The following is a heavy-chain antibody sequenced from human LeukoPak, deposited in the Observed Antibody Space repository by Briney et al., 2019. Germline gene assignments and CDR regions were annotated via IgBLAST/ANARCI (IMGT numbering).Heavy chain of an antibody. CDR2: IIPIFGTA. V-gene: IGHV1-69*05. CDR3: GGVGATLQLD. D-gene: IGHD1-26*01. Sequence: GSSVKVSCKASGGTFSSYAISWVRQAPGQGLEWMGGIIPIFGTANYAQKFQGRVTITTDESTSTAYMELSSLRSEDTAVYYCGGVGATLQLDWGQGTLVTVSS. J-gene: IGHJ4*02. CDR1: GGTFSSYA.